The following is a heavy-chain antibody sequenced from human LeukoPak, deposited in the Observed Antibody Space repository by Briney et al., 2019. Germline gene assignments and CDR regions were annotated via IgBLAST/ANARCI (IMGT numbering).Heavy chain of an antibody. V-gene: IGHV3-33*06. CDR1: GFSFSSYG. D-gene: IGHD2-8*01. J-gene: IGHJ4*02. CDR3: AKDRRDCTTGACYAHLHY. Sequence: GGSLRLSCAASGFSFSSYGMHWVRQAPGRGLEWVAVIWYDGSNEHYTDSVKGRFTIYRDNSKNTVYLQMNSLRAEDTAVYYCAKDRRDCTTGACYAHLHYWGQGTLVTVSS. CDR2: IWYDGSNE.